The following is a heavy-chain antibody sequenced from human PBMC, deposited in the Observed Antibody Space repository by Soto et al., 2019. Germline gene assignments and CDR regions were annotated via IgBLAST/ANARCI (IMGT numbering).Heavy chain of an antibody. J-gene: IGHJ6*02. CDR3: ARDHPDYDSSGYYYYYYGMDV. Sequence: GASVKVSCKASGYTFTSYAMHWVRQAPGQRLEWMGWINAGNGNTKYSQKFQGRATITRDTSANTVYMELSSLRSDDTAVYYCARDHPDYDSSGYYYYYYGMDVWGQGTTVTVSS. CDR2: INAGNGNT. D-gene: IGHD3-22*01. CDR1: GYTFTSYA. V-gene: IGHV1-3*01.